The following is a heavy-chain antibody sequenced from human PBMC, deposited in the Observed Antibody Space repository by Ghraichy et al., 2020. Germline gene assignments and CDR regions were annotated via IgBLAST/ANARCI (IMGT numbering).Heavy chain of an antibody. J-gene: IGHJ5*02. V-gene: IGHV1-2*02. CDR3: AKDIVVVPAATTGNWFDP. Sequence: ASVKVSCKASGYTFTGYYMHWVRQAPGQGLEWMGWINPNSGGTNYAQKFQGRVTMTRDTSISTAYMELSRLRSDDTAVYYCAKDIVVVPAATTGNWFDPWGQGTLVTVSS. CDR1: GYTFTGYY. CDR2: INPNSGGT. D-gene: IGHD2-2*01.